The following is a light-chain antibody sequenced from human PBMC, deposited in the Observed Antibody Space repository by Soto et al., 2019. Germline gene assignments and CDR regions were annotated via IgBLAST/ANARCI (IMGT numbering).Light chain of an antibody. Sequence: QSALTQPPSASGSPGQSVTISCTGTSSDVGGYNYVSWYQQYPGKAPKLMISEVSKRPSGVPDRFSGSQSGNTASLTVSGLQAEDEADYYCSSYAGSNVVFGGGTKVTVL. CDR3: SSYAGSNVV. J-gene: IGLJ2*01. CDR1: SSDVGGYNY. CDR2: EVS. V-gene: IGLV2-8*01.